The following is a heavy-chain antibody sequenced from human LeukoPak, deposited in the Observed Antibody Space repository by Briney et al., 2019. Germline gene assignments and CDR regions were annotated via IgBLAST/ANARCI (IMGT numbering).Heavy chain of an antibody. CDR1: GYSFYGHW. Sequence: GESLKISCKGSGYSFYGHWIAWVRQMPGKGLEWMGTIYPDDSNTKYSPPFQGQVTISADKSISTAYLQWSSLKASDTAMYYCARHGGSYHPYYYYYMDVWGKGTTVTISS. V-gene: IGHV5-51*01. J-gene: IGHJ6*03. CDR3: ARHGGSYHPYYYYYMDV. CDR2: IYPDDSNT. D-gene: IGHD1-26*01.